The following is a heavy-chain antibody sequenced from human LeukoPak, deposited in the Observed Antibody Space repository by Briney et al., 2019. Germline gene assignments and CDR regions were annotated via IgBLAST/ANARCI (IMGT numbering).Heavy chain of an antibody. J-gene: IGHJ3*02. CDR1: GFTFSSYS. CDR2: ISSSSSYI. D-gene: IGHD3-10*01. CDR3: AKVLIWTYGSGNYYKGAFDI. V-gene: IGHV3-21*04. Sequence: GGSLRLSCAASGFTFSSYSMNWVRQAPGKGLEWVSSISSSSSYIYYADSVKGRFTISRDNSKNTLYLQMNSLRAEDTAVYYCAKVLIWTYGSGNYYKGAFDIWGQGTMVTVFS.